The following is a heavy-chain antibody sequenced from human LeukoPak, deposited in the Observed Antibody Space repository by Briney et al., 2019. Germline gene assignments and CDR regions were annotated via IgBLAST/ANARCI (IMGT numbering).Heavy chain of an antibody. CDR3: ARGRRVPAAMGNWFDP. J-gene: IGHJ5*02. D-gene: IGHD2-2*01. V-gene: IGHV3-7*01. CDR2: INQDASEK. Sequence: GGSLRLSCTASGFTFSSYWMSWVRQAPGEGLEWVANINQDASEKYYVDSVKGRFTISRGNTKNSLYLQMNSLRAEDTAVYYCARGRRVPAAMGNWFDPWGQGTLVTVSS. CDR1: GFTFSSYW.